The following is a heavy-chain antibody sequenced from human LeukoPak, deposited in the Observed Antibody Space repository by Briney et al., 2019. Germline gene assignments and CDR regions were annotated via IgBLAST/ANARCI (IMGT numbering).Heavy chain of an antibody. J-gene: IGHJ6*03. CDR1: GGSISSTGYY. Sequence: PSETLSLTCTVSGGSISSTGYYWTWIRQPAGKGLEWIGHIDNSGSTNCNPSLKSRVTISVDTSKSQFSLNLTSVTTADTAVYYCARDCEFCDLLFYMNVWGKGTTVTVS. D-gene: IGHD3-16*01. CDR2: IDNSGST. V-gene: IGHV4-61*09. CDR3: ARDCEFCDLLFYMNV.